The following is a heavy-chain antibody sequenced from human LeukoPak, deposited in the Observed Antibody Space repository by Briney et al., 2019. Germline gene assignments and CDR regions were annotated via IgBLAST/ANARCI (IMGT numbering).Heavy chain of an antibody. D-gene: IGHD6-13*01. CDR2: IYYSGST. CDR1: GGSISSSSYY. Sequence: SETPSLTCTVSGGSISSSSYYWGWIRQPPGKGLEWIGSIYYSGSTYYNPSLKSRVTISVDTSKNQFSLKLSSVTAADTAVYYCARAKPPGYSSSWYGFKGHRAHAPFDYWGQGTLVTVSS. CDR3: ARAKPPGYSSSWYGFKGHRAHAPFDY. J-gene: IGHJ4*02. V-gene: IGHV4-39*07.